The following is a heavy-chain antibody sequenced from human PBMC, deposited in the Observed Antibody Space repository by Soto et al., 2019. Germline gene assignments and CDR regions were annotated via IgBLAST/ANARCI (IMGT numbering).Heavy chain of an antibody. V-gene: IGHV4-59*08. Sequence: QVQLQESGPGLVKPSETLSLSCSVSGGSISGHYWSWVRQTPGKGLEWIAYMYYSGSTHYNPSLKSRVTISVDTSKNHFSLRLTSVTAADTAVYYCARGPYYDLIWNYYYMDVWGKGTTVTVSS. CDR2: MYYSGST. J-gene: IGHJ6*03. D-gene: IGHD3-16*01. CDR3: ARGPYYDLIWNYYYMDV. CDR1: GGSISGHY.